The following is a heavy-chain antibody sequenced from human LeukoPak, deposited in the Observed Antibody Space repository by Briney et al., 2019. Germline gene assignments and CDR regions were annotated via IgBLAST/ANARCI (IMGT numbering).Heavy chain of an antibody. J-gene: IGHJ4*02. CDR2: IYYSGST. D-gene: IGHD2-2*01. Sequence: SETLSLTCTVSGGSISSYYWSWIRQPAGKGLEWIGYIYYSGSTNYNPSLKSRVTISVDTSKNQFSLKLSSVTAADTAVYYCARDRRGTSCLDYWGQGTLVTVSS. CDR3: ARDRRGTSCLDY. CDR1: GGSISSYY. V-gene: IGHV4-59*01.